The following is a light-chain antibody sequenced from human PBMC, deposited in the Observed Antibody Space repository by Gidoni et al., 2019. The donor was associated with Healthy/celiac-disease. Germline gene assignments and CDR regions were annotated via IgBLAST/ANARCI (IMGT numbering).Light chain of an antibody. CDR3: QQYNSYSPRGYS. V-gene: IGKV1-5*03. CDR1: QSISSW. CDR2: KAS. J-gene: IGKJ2*03. Sequence: DIQMTQSPSTLSASVGDRVTITCRASQSISSWLAWYQQKPGKAPKLLIYKASSLESGVPSRFSGSGSGTEFTLTISSLQPEDFATYYCQQYNSYSPRGYSFGQGTKLEIK.